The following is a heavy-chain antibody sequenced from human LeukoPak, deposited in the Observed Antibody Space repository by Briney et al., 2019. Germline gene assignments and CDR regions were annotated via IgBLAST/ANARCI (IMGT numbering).Heavy chain of an antibody. Sequence: AVKVTRKGSGCTFSSYTISWVRQAPAQGLEWMGRIIPILGIANYAQKFQGRVTITTDKSTRTGYMELSSLRSEDTGVYYCASREPTDAFDIWGQGTMVTVSS. CDR3: ASREPTDAFDI. CDR2: IIPILGIA. V-gene: IGHV1-69*02. CDR1: GCTFSSYT. J-gene: IGHJ3*02. D-gene: IGHD1-14*01.